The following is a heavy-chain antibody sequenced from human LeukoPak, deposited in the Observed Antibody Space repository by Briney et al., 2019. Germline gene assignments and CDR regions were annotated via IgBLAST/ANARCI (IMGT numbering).Heavy chain of an antibody. CDR3: AGGSGWIFDS. V-gene: IGHV3-7*01. CDR2: IKQDGSEK. J-gene: IGHJ4*02. D-gene: IGHD6-19*01. Sequence: GGSLRLSCAASGFTFSSFWMSWVRRAPGKWLEWVANIKQDGSEKNYVDSVKGRFTISRDNAKNSLYLQMNSLRAEDTAVYYCAGGSGWIFDSWGQGTLVTVSS. CDR1: GFTFSSFW.